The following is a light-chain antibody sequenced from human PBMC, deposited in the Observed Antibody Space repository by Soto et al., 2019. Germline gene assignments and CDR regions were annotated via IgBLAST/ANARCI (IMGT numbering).Light chain of an antibody. V-gene: IGKV1-5*03. CDR3: QQYNSYRT. CDR1: KTISSW. Sequence: DIQMTQSPASLSASVRDIVTITCRASKTISSWLAWFQQRPGRAPKFLIYKASSLKNGVPLRFSGRGSGTEFTLTISSLKPDDFATYYCQQYNSYRTFGQGTKV. J-gene: IGKJ1*01. CDR2: KAS.